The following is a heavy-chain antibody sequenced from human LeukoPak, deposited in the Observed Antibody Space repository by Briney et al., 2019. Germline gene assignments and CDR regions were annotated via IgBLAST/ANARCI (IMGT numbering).Heavy chain of an antibody. J-gene: IGHJ4*02. V-gene: IGHV3-7*01. CDR1: GFSFSTSW. CDR2: IKGDGSVH. CDR3: ARDIGPNDFWSGCLDY. Sequence: PGGSLRLSCVASGFSFSTSWMNWVRQAPGRGLEWVANIKGDGSVHSYADSVKGRFTISRDNAKNSLFLHMNSLRAEDTAVYYCARDIGPNDFWSGCLDYWGQGTLVTVSS. D-gene: IGHD3-3*01.